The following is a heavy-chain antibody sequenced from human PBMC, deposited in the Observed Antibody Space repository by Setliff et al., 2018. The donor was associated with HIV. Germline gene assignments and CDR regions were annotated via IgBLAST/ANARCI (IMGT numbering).Heavy chain of an antibody. J-gene: IGHJ4*02. Sequence: ASVKVSCKTFGYRFTDFYVNWVRQAPGQGLEWMGWINPKSGATKNAQKFQGRVTMTRDTSISTVYMELSSLRSDDTAVYYCARDSPLSHFDYWGQGILVTVSS. CDR2: INPKSGAT. V-gene: IGHV1-2*02. CDR3: ARDSPLSHFDY. CDR1: GYRFTDFY.